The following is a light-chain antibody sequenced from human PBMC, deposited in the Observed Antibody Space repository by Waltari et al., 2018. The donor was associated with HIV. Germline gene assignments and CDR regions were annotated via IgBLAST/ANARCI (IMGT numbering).Light chain of an antibody. Sequence: QSALTQPRSVSGSPGQSVTISCTGSSSDVGGYNYVSWYQRHPGKAPKPMIYDVNRRPSGVPGRFSGSKSGNTASLTISGREAEDEGDYFCSSYAGRYNYVFGGGTSLTVL. V-gene: IGLV2-11*01. J-gene: IGLJ2*01. CDR3: SSYAGRYNYV. CDR1: SSDVGGYNY. CDR2: DVN.